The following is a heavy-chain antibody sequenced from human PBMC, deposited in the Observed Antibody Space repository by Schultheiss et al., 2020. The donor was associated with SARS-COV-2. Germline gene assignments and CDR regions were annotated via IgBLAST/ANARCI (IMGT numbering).Heavy chain of an antibody. V-gene: IGHV3-23*01. J-gene: IGHJ4*02. CDR2: ISGSGGST. D-gene: IGHD3-10*01. Sequence: GESLKISCAASGFTFSSYAMSWVRQAPGKGLEWVSAISGSGGSTYYADSVKGRFTISRDNSKNTLYLQMNSLRAEDTAVYYCAKDPKLWFGEFVDYWGQGTLVTVSS. CDR1: GFTFSSYA. CDR3: AKDPKLWFGEFVDY.